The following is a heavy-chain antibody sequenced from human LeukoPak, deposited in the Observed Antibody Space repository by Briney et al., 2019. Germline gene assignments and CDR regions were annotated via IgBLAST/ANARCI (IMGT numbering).Heavy chain of an antibody. V-gene: IGHV1-18*01. CDR2: ISAYNGNT. CDR3: ARDRGGLRYFDWLPTHFDY. D-gene: IGHD3-9*01. CDR1: GYTFTSYG. Sequence: ASVKVSCKASGYTFTSYGISWVRQAPGQGLEWMGWISAYNGNTNYAQKLQGRVTMTTDTSTSTAYMGLRSLRSDDTAVYYCARDRGGLRYFDWLPTHFDYWGQGTLVTVSS. J-gene: IGHJ4*02.